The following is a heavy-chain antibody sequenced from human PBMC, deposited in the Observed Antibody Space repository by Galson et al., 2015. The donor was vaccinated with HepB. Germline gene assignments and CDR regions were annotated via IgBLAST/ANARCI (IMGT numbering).Heavy chain of an antibody. Sequence: SVKVSCKASGGTFSSYTISWVRQAPGQGLEWMGRIIPILGIANYAQKFQGRVTITADKSTSTAYMELSSLRSEDTAVYYCASPSSYDSSGYYPRSFDYWGQGTLVTVSS. V-gene: IGHV1-69*02. CDR3: ASPSSYDSSGYYPRSFDY. J-gene: IGHJ4*02. CDR1: GGTFSSYT. CDR2: IIPILGIA. D-gene: IGHD3-22*01.